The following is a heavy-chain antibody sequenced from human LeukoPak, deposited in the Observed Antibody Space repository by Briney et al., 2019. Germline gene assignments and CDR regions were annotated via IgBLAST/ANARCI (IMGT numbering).Heavy chain of an antibody. J-gene: IGHJ4*02. CDR1: GGSISSSSYS. CDR2: VYYSGST. CDR3: VRGESSNNNWLPFDT. D-gene: IGHD1-1*01. V-gene: IGHV4-39*07. Sequence: SETLSLTCTVSGGSISSSSYSWGWIRQPPGKGLEWIGSVYYSGSTFYNPSLKSRVTISVDTSKNKFSLNLRSVTAADLAIFYCVRGESSNNNWLPFDTWGQGTLVTVSS.